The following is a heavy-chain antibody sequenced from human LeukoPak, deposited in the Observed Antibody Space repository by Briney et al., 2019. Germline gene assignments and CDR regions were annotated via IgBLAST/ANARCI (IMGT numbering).Heavy chain of an antibody. J-gene: IGHJ4*02. CDR3: ARDLDPSSSPFPYYFDY. V-gene: IGHV3-7*01. CDR2: IKQDGREK. CDR1: GFTFSSYS. D-gene: IGHD6-6*01. Sequence: GGSLRLSCAASGFTFSSYSMNWVRQAPGKGLEWVANIKQDGREKYYVDSVKGRFTISRDNAKNSLYLQMNSLRAEDTAVYYCARDLDPSSSPFPYYFDYWGQGTLVTVSS.